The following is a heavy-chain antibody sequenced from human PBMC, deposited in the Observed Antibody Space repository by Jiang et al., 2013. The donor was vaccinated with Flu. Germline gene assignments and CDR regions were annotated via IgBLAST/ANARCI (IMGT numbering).Heavy chain of an antibody. CDR2: IKPNSGDG. D-gene: IGHD2-2*01. V-gene: IGHV1-2*02. J-gene: IGHJ6*04. Sequence: QLVESGAEVKEPGASVKVSCKASGYTFTDYYMHWVRQAPGQGPEWMGWIKPNSGDGDSTQNFKGRVIMTRDTSTTTVYMELSNLRFDDTALYFCARGGTVKYSTHYYYGLDAWGEGTTVTVSS. CDR3: ARGGTVKYSTHYYYGLDA. CDR1: GYTFTDYY.